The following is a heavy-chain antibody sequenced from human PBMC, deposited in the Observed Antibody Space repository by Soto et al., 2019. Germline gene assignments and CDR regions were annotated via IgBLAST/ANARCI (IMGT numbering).Heavy chain of an antibody. D-gene: IGHD5-12*01. Sequence: GWSLRLSCAFSVFTFRNFAMNWVRQAPGKGLEWVSSISSTGGSIYYAESLKGRFTVSRDNAQNFLYLQMNRLRVEDTAVYYCARAAREMATTPHGYWGQGTLVTVSS. CDR2: ISSTGGSI. CDR3: ARAAREMATTPHGY. J-gene: IGHJ4*02. V-gene: IGHV3-21*06. CDR1: VFTFRNFA.